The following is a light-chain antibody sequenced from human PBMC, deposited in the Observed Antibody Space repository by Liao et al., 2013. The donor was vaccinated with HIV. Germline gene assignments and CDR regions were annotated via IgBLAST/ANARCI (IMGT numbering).Light chain of an antibody. CDR1: NLGDKH. CDR3: QVWDSSSDHYYV. V-gene: IGLV3-1*01. J-gene: IGLJ1*01. Sequence: SYDLAQPPSVSVSPGQTATISCSGQNLGDKHASWYQQKPGQSPVLVIYQDVKRPSGIPERFSGSNSGDTATLTISGTQAADEADYYCQVWDSSSDHYYVFGTGTKVTVL. CDR2: QDV.